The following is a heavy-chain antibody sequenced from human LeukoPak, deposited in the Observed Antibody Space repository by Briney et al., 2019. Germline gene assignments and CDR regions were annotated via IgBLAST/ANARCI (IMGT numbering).Heavy chain of an antibody. CDR3: ASLAVTMVRGVRRFDP. D-gene: IGHD3-10*01. V-gene: IGHV4-34*01. CDR1: GGSFSGYY. CDR2: INHSGST. Sequence: SETLSLTCAVYGGSFSGYYWSWIRQPPGKGLEWIGEINHSGSTNYNPSLKSRVTISVDTSKNQFSLRLSSVTAADTAVYYCASLAVTMVRGVRRFDPWGQGTLVTVSS. J-gene: IGHJ5*02.